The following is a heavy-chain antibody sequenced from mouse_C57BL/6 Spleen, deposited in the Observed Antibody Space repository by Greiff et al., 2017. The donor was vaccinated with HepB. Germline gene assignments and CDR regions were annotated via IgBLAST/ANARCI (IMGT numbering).Heavy chain of an antibody. D-gene: IGHD2-5*01. CDR3: ARWDSNYSAWIAY. V-gene: IGHV1-55*01. Sequence: QVQLQQPGAELVKPGASVKMSCKASGYTFTSYWITWVKQRPGQGLEWIGDIYPGSGSTNYNEKFKSKATLTVDTSSSTAYMQLSSLTSEDSAVYYCARWDSNYSAWIAYWGQGTLVTVSA. CDR2: IYPGSGST. CDR1: GYTFTSYW. J-gene: IGHJ3*01.